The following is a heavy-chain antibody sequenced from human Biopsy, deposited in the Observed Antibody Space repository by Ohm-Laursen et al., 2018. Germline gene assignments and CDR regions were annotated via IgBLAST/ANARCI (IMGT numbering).Heavy chain of an antibody. V-gene: IGHV3-23*01. CDR3: TRGGYYYDSLAYYYWFDP. J-gene: IGHJ5*02. CDR2: INHSGRDT. D-gene: IGHD3-22*01. Sequence: SLRLSCTASGFTFSSNVMSWVRQAPGRGLEWVSTINHSGRDTYYADSVKGRSTISRDNFQNTLYLQMNGLRSDDTAVYYCTRGGYYYDSLAYYYWFDPWGQGTLVTVSS. CDR1: GFTFSSNV.